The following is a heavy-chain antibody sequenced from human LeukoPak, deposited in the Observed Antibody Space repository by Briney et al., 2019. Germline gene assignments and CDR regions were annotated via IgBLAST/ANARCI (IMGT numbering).Heavy chain of an antibody. CDR1: GFTFNGYT. J-gene: IGHJ4*02. CDR2: ISWNGIST. Sequence: PGGSLRLSCAASGFTFNGYTMHWVRQAPGKGLEWGSLISWNGISTYYADSGKGRFTISRDNSKNSLYLQRNSLRTEDTALYYCTASDGEQQLALWGQGTLVTVSS. V-gene: IGHV3-43*01. D-gene: IGHD6-13*01. CDR3: TASDGEQQLAL.